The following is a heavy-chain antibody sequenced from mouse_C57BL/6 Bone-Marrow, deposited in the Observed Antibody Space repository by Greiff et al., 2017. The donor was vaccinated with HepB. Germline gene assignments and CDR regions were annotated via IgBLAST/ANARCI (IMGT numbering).Heavy chain of an antibody. CDR2: IDPSDSYT. CDR3: ARSGTTVVATDY. CDR1: GYTFTSYW. V-gene: IGHV1-59*01. J-gene: IGHJ2*01. Sequence: VQLQQPGAELVRTGTSVKLSCKASGYTFTSYWMHWVKQRPGQGLEWIGVIDPSDSYTNYNQKFKGKATLTVDTSSSTAYMQLSSLTSEDSAVYYCARSGTTVVATDYWGQGTTLTVSS. D-gene: IGHD1-1*01.